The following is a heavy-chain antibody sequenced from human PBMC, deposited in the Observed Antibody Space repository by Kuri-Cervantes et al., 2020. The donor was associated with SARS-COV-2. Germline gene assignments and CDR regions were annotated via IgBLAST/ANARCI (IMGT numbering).Heavy chain of an antibody. V-gene: IGHV4-38-2*02. D-gene: IGHD6-13*01. CDR3: ARDRYSSSWYEGVLFAFDI. CDR2: IYHSGST. J-gene: IGHJ3*02. Sequence: ESLKISCAVSGYSISSGYYWGWIRQPPGKGLEWIGSIYHSGSTYYNPSLKSRVTISVDTSKNQFSLKLSSVTAADTAVYYCARDRYSSSWYEGVLFAFDIWGQGTMVTVSS. CDR1: GYSISSGYY.